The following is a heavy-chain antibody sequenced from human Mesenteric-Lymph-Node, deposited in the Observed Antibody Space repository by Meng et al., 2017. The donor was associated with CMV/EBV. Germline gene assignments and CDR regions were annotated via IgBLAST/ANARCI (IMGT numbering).Heavy chain of an antibody. CDR1: GGSINNYY. D-gene: IGHD6-13*01. CDR3: ARGPGGSIAAAGSIYYYYGMDV. V-gene: IGHV4-59*12. CDR2: IHYSGRT. J-gene: IGHJ6*02. Sequence: ESLKISCTVSGGSINNYYWSWIRQPPEEGLEWIGYIHYSGRTYYNPSLKSRVTISVDTSKNQFSLKLSSVTAADTAVYYCARGPGGSIAAAGSIYYYYGMDVWGQGTTVTVSS.